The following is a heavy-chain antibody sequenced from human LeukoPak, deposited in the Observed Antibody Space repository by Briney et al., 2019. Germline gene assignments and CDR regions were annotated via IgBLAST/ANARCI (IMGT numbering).Heavy chain of an antibody. CDR1: GDSISDYY. J-gene: IGHJ3*02. D-gene: IGHD5-18*01. V-gene: IGHV4-59*01. CDR3: ARDRGYSYGYAFDI. Sequence: PSETLSLTCTVSGDSISDYYWSWSRQPPGKGLEWIGYIYYTGSTNYNPSLKSRVTITVDTSKIHFSLKLNSVTAADTAVYYCARDRGYSYGYAFDIWGQGTMVTVSS. CDR2: IYYTGST.